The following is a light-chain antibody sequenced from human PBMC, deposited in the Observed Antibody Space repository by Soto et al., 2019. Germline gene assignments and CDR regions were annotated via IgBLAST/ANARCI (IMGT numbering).Light chain of an antibody. CDR2: GDN. CDR3: QSYDGSLTTVV. Sequence: QSALTQPPSVSGAPGPRVAISCTGSSSNIGAEYDVHWYQQLPGTAPKRLIYGDNNRPSGVPDRSSGSKSGTSASLAITGLQPEDDADYYCQSYDGSLTTVVFGTGTKVTVL. V-gene: IGLV1-40*01. CDR1: SSNIGAEYD. J-gene: IGLJ1*01.